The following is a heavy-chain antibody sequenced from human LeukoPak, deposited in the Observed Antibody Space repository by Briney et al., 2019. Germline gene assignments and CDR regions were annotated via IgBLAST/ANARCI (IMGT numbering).Heavy chain of an antibody. CDR2: ISSSGSTI. D-gene: IGHD3/OR15-3a*01. CDR3: ARQTGSGLFILP. CDR1: GFTFSSYE. V-gene: IGHV3-48*03. Sequence: GGSLRLSCAASGFTFSSYEMNWVRQAPGKGLEWVSYISSSGSTIYYADSVKGRFTISRDNAKNSLYLQMNSLRAEDTAVYYCARQTGSGLFILPGGQGTLVTVSS. J-gene: IGHJ4*02.